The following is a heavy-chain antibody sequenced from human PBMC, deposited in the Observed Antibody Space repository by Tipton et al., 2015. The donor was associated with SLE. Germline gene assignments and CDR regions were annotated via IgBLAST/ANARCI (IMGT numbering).Heavy chain of an antibody. CDR1: GGSISSSSYY. CDR3: ARQTPGVYSSSWYQGGFDY. V-gene: IGHV4-39*01. Sequence: TLSLTCTVSGGSISSSSYYWGWIRQPPGKGLEWIGSIYYSGSTYYNPSLKSRVTISVDTSKNQFSLKLSSVTAADTAVYYCARQTPGVYSSSWYQGGFDYWGQGTLVTVSS. D-gene: IGHD6-13*01. CDR2: IYYSGST. J-gene: IGHJ4*02.